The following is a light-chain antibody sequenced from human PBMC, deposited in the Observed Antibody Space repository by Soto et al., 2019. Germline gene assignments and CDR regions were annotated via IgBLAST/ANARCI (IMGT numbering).Light chain of an antibody. Sequence: EIVMTQSPAPLSVSPGERATLSCRASQSVSSNLAWYQQKPGQAPRLLIYGASTRATGIPARFSGSGSGTEFTLTISSLQSEDFVVYYCQQYNNWPPWTFGQGTKV. CDR2: GAS. V-gene: IGKV3-15*01. J-gene: IGKJ1*01. CDR3: QQYNNWPPWT. CDR1: QSVSSN.